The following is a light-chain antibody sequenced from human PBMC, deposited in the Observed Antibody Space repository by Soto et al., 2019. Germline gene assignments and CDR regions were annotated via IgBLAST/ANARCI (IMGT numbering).Light chain of an antibody. J-gene: IGLJ7*01. V-gene: IGLV3-21*02. CDR1: NIGSKN. CDR3: QVWDYTTDYPV. CDR2: DDS. Sequence: SYELTQPPSVSVAPGQTARILCGGKNIGSKNAHWYQQKPGQAPVLVVSDDSDRPSGIPERFSGSNSGNTATLTISRVEAGDEADYYCQVWDYTTDYPVFGGGTQLTVL.